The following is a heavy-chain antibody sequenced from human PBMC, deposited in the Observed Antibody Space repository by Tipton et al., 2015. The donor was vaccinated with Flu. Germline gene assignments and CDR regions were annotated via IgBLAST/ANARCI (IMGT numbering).Heavy chain of an antibody. D-gene: IGHD5-24*01. CDR1: GGSISSGGYY. Sequence: TLSLTCTVSGGSISSGGYYWSWIRQHPGKGLEWIGYIDYSGSTYYNPSLKSRVTISVDTSKNQFSLKLSSVTAADTAVYYCARGRDGYNTYYFDYWGQGTLVTVSS. CDR2: IDYSGST. CDR3: ARGRDGYNTYYFDY. V-gene: IGHV4-31*03. J-gene: IGHJ4*02.